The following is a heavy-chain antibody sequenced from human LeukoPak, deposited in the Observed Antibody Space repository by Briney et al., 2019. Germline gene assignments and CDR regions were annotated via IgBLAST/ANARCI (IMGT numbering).Heavy chain of an antibody. CDR3: ARDQNDYGDFFDY. CDR1: GYSISSGYY. J-gene: IGHJ4*02. D-gene: IGHD4-17*01. CDR2: IYHSGST. Sequence: PSETLSLTCTVSGYSISSGYYWGWIRQPPGKGLEWIGSIYHSGSTYYNPSLKSRVTISVDTSKNQFSLKLSSVTAADTAVYYCARDQNDYGDFFDYWGQGTLVTVSS. V-gene: IGHV4-38-2*02.